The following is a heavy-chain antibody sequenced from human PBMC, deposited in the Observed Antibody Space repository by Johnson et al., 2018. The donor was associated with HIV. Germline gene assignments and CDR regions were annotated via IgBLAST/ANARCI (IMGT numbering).Heavy chain of an antibody. Sequence: QMLLVESGGGLIQPGGSLRLSCAASGFTFSNYDMYWVRQATGKGLEWVAVISYDGSNKYYADSVKGRFTISRDNSKNTLYLQMNSLRAEDTALYYCARVIRAYDSSGYAGDAFDIWGQGTMVTVSS. CDR1: GFTFSNYD. CDR3: ARVIRAYDSSGYAGDAFDI. D-gene: IGHD3-22*01. J-gene: IGHJ3*02. CDR2: ISYDGSNK. V-gene: IGHV3-30-3*01.